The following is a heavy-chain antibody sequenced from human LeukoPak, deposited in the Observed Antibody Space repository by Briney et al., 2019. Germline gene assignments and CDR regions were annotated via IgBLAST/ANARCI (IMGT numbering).Heavy chain of an antibody. CDR3: ARTYYDILTGPQDYYYGMDV. V-gene: IGHV1-8*01. J-gene: IGHJ6*02. D-gene: IGHD3-9*01. CDR1: GYTFTSYD. CDR2: MNPNSGNT. Sequence: ASVKLSCKASGYTFTSYDINWVRQATGQGLEWMGWMNPNSGNTGYAQKFQGRVTMTRNTSISTAYMELSSLRSEDTAVYYCARTYYDILTGPQDYYYGMDVWGQGTTVTVSS.